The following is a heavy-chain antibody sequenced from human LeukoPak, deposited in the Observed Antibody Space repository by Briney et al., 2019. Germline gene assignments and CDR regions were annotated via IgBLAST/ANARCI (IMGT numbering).Heavy chain of an antibody. CDR3: ARETTVSYYYYYMDV. Sequence: GGSLRLSCAASGFIFSSFGMHWVRQAPGKGLEWVAFIRYDGSNKYYADSVKGRFTISRDNSKNTLYLQMNSPRAEDTAIYYCARETTVSYYYYYMDVWGKGTTVTISS. V-gene: IGHV3-30*02. CDR1: GFIFSSFG. D-gene: IGHD4-17*01. CDR2: IRYDGSNK. J-gene: IGHJ6*03.